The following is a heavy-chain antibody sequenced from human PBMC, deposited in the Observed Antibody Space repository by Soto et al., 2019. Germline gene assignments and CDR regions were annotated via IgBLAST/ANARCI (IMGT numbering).Heavy chain of an antibody. J-gene: IGHJ6*02. CDR2: INSDGSGT. CDR3: ARAGLRYFDWSLYGMDV. CDR1: GFTFSSYW. D-gene: IGHD3-9*01. V-gene: IGHV3-74*01. Sequence: PGGSLRLSCAASGFTFSSYWMHWVRQAPGKGLVWVSRINSDGSGTSYADSVKGRFTISRDNAKNTLYLQMNSLRAEDTAVYYCARAGLRYFDWSLYGMDVWGQGTTVTVSS.